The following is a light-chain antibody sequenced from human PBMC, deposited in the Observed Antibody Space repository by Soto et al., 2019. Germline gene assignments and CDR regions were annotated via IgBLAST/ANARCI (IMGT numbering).Light chain of an antibody. CDR2: AAT. J-gene: IGKJ1*01. CDR3: QETFGIFPWT. CDR1: QNTRDY. Sequence: DIQMTQSPSSLSASVGDRITITCRASQNTRDYLNWYQHKPGVAPQVLIYAATNLQSGVPSRFSVSGSGTDFTLTITSLQPEDFATYYCQETFGIFPWTFGQGTKVDIK. V-gene: IGKV1-39*01.